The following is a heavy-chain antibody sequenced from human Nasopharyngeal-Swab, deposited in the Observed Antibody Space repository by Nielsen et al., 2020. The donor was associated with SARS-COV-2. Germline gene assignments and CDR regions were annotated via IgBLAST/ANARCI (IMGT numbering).Heavy chain of an antibody. CDR3: ARDAYYDFWGDYSYDLDV. D-gene: IGHD3-3*01. Sequence: SETLSLTCSVSGYSISSNYYWGWIRQPPGKGLEWIGNIYHSGSTNYNPALKSRVTISVDTSKNQFSLKLNSVTAADTAVYYCARDAYYDFWGDYSYDLDVWGHGATVTVSS. J-gene: IGHJ6*02. CDR2: IYHSGST. CDR1: GYSISSNYY. V-gene: IGHV4-38-2*02.